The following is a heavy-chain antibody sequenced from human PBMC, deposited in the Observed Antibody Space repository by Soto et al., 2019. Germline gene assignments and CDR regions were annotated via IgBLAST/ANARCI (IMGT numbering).Heavy chain of an antibody. D-gene: IGHD6-19*01. CDR2: ISGSGGST. J-gene: IGHJ4*02. CDR3: ASRSSGWYFDY. CDR1: GFTFSSYA. V-gene: IGHV3-23*01. Sequence: EVQLLESGGGLVQPGGSLRLSFAASGFTFSSYAMNWVRQSPGKGLEWVSVISGSGGSTYYSDSVKGRFTISRDNSKNTLYLQMNSLRAEDTAVYYCASRSSGWYFDYWGQATLVTLSS.